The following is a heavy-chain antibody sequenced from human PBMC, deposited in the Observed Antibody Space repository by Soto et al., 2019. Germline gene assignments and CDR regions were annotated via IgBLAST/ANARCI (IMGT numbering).Heavy chain of an antibody. CDR1: GFTVSSNY. V-gene: IGHV3-53*01. D-gene: IGHD1-1*01. CDR2: IYSGVST. CDR3: AVGDWKDYPVGWRLLDY. Sequence: PGGSLRLSCAASGFTVSSNYMSWVRQAPGKGLEWVSVIYSGVSTYYADSVKGRFTISRDNSKNTLYLQMNSLRAEDTAVYYCAVGDWKDYPVGWRLLDYWGQGTLVNVSS. J-gene: IGHJ4*02.